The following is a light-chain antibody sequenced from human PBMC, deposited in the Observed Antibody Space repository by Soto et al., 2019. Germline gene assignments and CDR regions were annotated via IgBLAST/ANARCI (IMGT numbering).Light chain of an antibody. CDR1: QSVSTS. CDR3: QQYNNWWT. V-gene: IGKV3-15*01. Sequence: EIVMTQSPATLSVSPGERATLSCRASQSVSTSLARYQQKPGQAPRLLLSGASTRATGVPARFSGSWSETEFTLTISSLQSEDFAVYYCQQYNNWWTFGQGTKVEIK. CDR2: GAS. J-gene: IGKJ1*01.